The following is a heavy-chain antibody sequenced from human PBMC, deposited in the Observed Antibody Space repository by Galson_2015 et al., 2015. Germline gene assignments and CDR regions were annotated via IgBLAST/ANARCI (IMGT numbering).Heavy chain of an antibody. CDR1: GDTFTSYY. CDR3: ARAANHDRDVVVVPAAKGDWFDP. V-gene: IGHV1-46*01. D-gene: IGHD2-2*01. J-gene: IGHJ5*02. CDR2: INPSGGST. Sequence: SVKVSCKASGDTFTSYYMHWVRQAPGQGLEWMGIINPSGGSTSYAQRFQGRVTMTRDTSTSTVYMELSSLRSEDTAVYYCARAANHDRDVVVVPAAKGDWFDPWGQGTLVTVSS.